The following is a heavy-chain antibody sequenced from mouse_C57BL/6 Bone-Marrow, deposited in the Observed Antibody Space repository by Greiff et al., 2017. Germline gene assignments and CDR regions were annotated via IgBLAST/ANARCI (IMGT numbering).Heavy chain of an antibody. D-gene: IGHD1-1*01. CDR1: GYTFTSYW. Sequence: QVQLQQPGAELVKPGASVKLSCKASGYTFTSYWMHWVKQRPGQGLEWIGMIHPNSGSTNYNEKFKSKATLTVDKSSSTAYMQLSSLTSKDSAVYVYEGSLCYASCSSPFAYWGQGTLVTVAA. CDR2: IHPNSGST. CDR3: EGSLCYASCSSPFAY. V-gene: IGHV1-64*01. J-gene: IGHJ3*01.